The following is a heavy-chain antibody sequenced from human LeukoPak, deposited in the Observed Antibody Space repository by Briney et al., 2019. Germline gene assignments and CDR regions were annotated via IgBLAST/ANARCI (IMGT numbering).Heavy chain of an antibody. CDR3: ATPPGYYDMSPFDF. J-gene: IGHJ4*02. Sequence: GGSLRLSCAASGFTVSSNYMSWVRQAPGKGLEWVGHIKSKTDGATTDYAAPVKGRFAISRDDSKNTVFLQMNSLKIEDTAVYYCATPPGYYDMSPFDFWGQGTLVTVSS. V-gene: IGHV3-15*01. CDR1: GFTVSSNY. D-gene: IGHD3-22*01. CDR2: IKSKTDGATT.